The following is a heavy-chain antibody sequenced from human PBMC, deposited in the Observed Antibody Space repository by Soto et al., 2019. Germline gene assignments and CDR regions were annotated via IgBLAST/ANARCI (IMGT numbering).Heavy chain of an antibody. Sequence: SETLSLTCTVSGGSVSSGSYYWSWIRQPPGKGLEWIGYIYYSGSTNYNPSLKSRVTISVDTSKNQFSLKLSSVTAADTAVYYCARGGTYYYDSSGFGYWGQGTLVTV. CDR1: GGSVSSGSYY. V-gene: IGHV4-61*01. J-gene: IGHJ4*02. CDR2: IYYSGST. CDR3: ARGGTYYYDSSGFGY. D-gene: IGHD3-22*01.